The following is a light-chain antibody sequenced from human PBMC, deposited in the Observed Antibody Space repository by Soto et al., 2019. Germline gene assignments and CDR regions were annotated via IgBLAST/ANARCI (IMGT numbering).Light chain of an antibody. V-gene: IGLV2-14*01. CDR1: ISHISIYNY. Sequence: QSVLTQPASVSGSPGQSITISCTVTISHISIYNYVSWYQQHPGKAPKLIIYEVSNRPSGISNRFSGAKSGNTASLTISGLQVEDEADYYCCSYTSSTNYVFGAGTKVTVL. J-gene: IGLJ1*01. CDR2: EVS. CDR3: CSYTSSTNYV.